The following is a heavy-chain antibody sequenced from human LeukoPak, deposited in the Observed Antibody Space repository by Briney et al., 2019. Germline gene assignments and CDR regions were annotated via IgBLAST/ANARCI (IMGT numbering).Heavy chain of an antibody. J-gene: IGHJ4*02. CDR3: ARDRAATVVTLFDY. D-gene: IGHD4-23*01. CDR1: GFTFSSYA. V-gene: IGHV3-23*01. Sequence: PGGSLRLSCAASGFTFSSYAMSWVRQAPGKGLEWVSGISGSGDNTYYADSVKGRFTISRDNSKNTLYLQMNSLRAEDTAVYYCARDRAATVVTLFDYWGQGTLVTVSS. CDR2: ISGSGDNT.